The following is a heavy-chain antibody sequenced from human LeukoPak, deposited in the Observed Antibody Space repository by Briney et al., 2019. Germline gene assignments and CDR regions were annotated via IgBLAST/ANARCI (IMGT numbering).Heavy chain of an antibody. J-gene: IGHJ5*01. V-gene: IGHV3-74*01. CDR3: ARDGSLRDGVWFDS. CDR1: GFTFSSYW. CDR2: ISTDGRSI. D-gene: IGHD1-26*01. Sequence: GGSLRLSCAASGFTFSSYWMHWVRQAPGRGLLWVSRISTDGRSISYADSVKGRFTISRDNAKNTLYLQMSSLRGEDTAVYYCARDGSLRDGVWFDSWGQGILVTVSS.